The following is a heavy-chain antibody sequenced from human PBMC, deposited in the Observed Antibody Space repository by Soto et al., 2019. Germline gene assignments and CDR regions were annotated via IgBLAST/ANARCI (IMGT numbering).Heavy chain of an antibody. D-gene: IGHD1-20*01. CDR3: AKGVSYNRGASDY. CDR2: ISGSGGTT. Sequence: GGSLRLSCVASGFTFSSRAMSWVRQAPGKGLEWVSAISGSGGTTYYADSVKGRFTISRDNSKNTLYLQMSSLRAEDTAVYYCAKGVSYNRGASDYWGQGTLVTVSS. V-gene: IGHV3-23*01. CDR1: GFTFSSRA. J-gene: IGHJ4*02.